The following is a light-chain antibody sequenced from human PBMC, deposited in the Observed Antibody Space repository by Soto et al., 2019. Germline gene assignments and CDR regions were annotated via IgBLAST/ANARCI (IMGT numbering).Light chain of an antibody. CDR3: SSYTSSSTYL. V-gene: IGLV2-14*01. J-gene: IGLJ1*01. Sequence: QSVLTQPASVSGSPGQSIAISCTGTSSDVGGYNYVSWYQQHPGKAPKLIIYDVTSRPSGVSNRFSGSKSGNTASLTISGLQAEDEADYYCSSYTSSSTYLFGTGTKLTVL. CDR2: DVT. CDR1: SSDVGGYNY.